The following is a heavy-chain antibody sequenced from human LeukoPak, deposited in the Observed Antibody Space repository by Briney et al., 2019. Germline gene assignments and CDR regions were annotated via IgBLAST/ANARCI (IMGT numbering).Heavy chain of an antibody. CDR1: GFTFSAYN. CDR3: ARENYGSGSWFDY. J-gene: IGHJ4*02. Sequence: GESLKISCAASGFTFSAYNMNWVRQAPGKGLEWVSLISSSSSYIHYADSVKGRFTISRDNAKNSLYLQMNSLRAEDAAVYYCARENYGSGSWFDYWGQGTLVTLST. D-gene: IGHD3-10*01. V-gene: IGHV3-21*01. CDR2: ISSSSSYI.